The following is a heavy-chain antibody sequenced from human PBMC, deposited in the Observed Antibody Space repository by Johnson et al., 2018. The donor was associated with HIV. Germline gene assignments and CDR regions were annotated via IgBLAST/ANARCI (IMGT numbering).Heavy chain of an antibody. CDR2: ISYDGPNK. CDR3: ARQTLRAFDI. V-gene: IGHV3-30-3*01. Sequence: QVQLVESGGGVVHPGRSLRLSCAASGFTFSSYVMQWVRQAPGKGLEWVAFISYDGPNKYYADSVKGRFTISRDNSKNTLYLQMNSLGAEDTSRYYCARQTLRAFDIWGQGTMVTVSS. J-gene: IGHJ3*02. CDR1: GFTFSSYV.